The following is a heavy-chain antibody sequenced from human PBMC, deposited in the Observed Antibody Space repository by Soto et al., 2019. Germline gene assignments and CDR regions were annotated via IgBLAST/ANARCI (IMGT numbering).Heavy chain of an antibody. CDR2: IKEDGSEK. CDR3: ARDVI. CDR1: GFSFSSFW. Sequence: EVQLVESGGGLVQPGGSQRLSCAASGFSFSSFWMSWVRQAPGKGLEWVAAIKEDGSEKNYVDSVRGRFTISGDNAKNSLYLQMNSLRADDTAVYYCARDVIWGQGSLVTVSS. J-gene: IGHJ4*02. V-gene: IGHV3-7*05.